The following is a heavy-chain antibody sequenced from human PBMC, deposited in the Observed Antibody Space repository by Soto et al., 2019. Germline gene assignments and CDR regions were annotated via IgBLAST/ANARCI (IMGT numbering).Heavy chain of an antibody. CDR1: GGSFRGYY. Sequence: SETLSLTCAVYGGSFRGYYWSWIRQPPGKGLEWIGEINHSGSTNYNPSLKSRVTISVDTSKKQFSLELSSVTAADTAVYYCARLVALYWYFDLWGRGTLVTVSS. D-gene: IGHD2-21*01. CDR3: ARLVALYWYFDL. CDR2: INHSGST. V-gene: IGHV4-34*01. J-gene: IGHJ2*01.